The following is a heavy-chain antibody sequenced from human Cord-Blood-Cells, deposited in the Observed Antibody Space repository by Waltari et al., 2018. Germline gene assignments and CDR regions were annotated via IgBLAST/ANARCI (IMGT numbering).Heavy chain of an antibody. J-gene: IGHJ2*01. CDR1: GFTVSSNY. V-gene: IGHV3-53*01. CDR2: IYSGGSG. CDR3: ARALPGYWYFDL. Sequence: EVRLVESGGGLIQPGGSLRLSCAASGFTVSSNYMSWVRQAPGKGLGWVSVIYSGGSGYSADSVKVRFTISRENSKNALELQMNSLRAEDTAVYYCARALPGYWYFDLWGRGTLVTVAS.